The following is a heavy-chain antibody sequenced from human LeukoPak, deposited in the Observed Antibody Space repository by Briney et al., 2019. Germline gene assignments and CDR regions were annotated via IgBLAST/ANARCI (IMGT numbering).Heavy chain of an antibody. CDR2: IRDSGSHT. Sequence: GGSLRLSCVASGFAFSSQAMGWVRQAPGKGLEWVSVIRDSGSHTYYADSVKGRFTISRDNSKNTLFLQMNSLRAEDTAVYYCAKDARRTSGWYFFDYWGQGTLVTVSS. CDR1: GFAFSSQA. CDR3: AKDARRTSGWYFFDY. V-gene: IGHV3-23*01. J-gene: IGHJ4*02. D-gene: IGHD6-19*01.